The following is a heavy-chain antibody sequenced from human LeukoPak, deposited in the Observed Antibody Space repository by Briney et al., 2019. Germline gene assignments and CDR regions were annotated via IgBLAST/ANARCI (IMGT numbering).Heavy chain of an antibody. CDR2: ISGSGGST. V-gene: IGHV3-23*01. D-gene: IGHD3-3*01. J-gene: IGHJ4*02. Sequence: AGGSLRLSCAASGFTFSSYAMSWVRQAPGKGLEWVSAISGSGGSTYYADSVKGRFTISRDNSKNTLYLQMNSLRAEDTAVYYCAKEVRFWSGYLELVYWGQGTLVTVSS. CDR3: AKEVRFWSGYLELVY. CDR1: GFTFSSYA.